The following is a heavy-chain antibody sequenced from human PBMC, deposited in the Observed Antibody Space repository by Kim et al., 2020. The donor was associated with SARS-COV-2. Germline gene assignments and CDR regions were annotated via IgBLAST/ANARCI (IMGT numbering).Heavy chain of an antibody. V-gene: IGHV3-49*03. J-gene: IGHJ6*02. CDR1: GFTFGNYA. D-gene: IGHD3-10*01. CDR2: IRSKAYGGTT. CDR3: TRDLLWWFGGSRGGMDV. Sequence: GGSLRLSCAASGFTFGNYAMSWFRQAPGKGLEWVGFIRSKAYGGTTEYAASVKGRFTISRDDSKSIAYLQMNSLKTADTAVYYCTRDLLWWFGGSRGGMDVWGQGTTVNVSS.